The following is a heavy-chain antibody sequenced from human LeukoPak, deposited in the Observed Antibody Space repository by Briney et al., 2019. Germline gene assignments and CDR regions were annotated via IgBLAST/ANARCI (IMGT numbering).Heavy chain of an antibody. CDR2: INSDGSST. Sequence: PGGSLRLSCAASGFSFSNYAMSWVRQAPGKGLVWVSRINSDGSSTSYADSVKGRFTISRDNAKNTLYLQMNSLRAEDTAVYYCAGSYGSGPRLAFDVWGQGTMVTVSS. CDR3: AGSYGSGPRLAFDV. D-gene: IGHD3-10*01. V-gene: IGHV3-74*01. CDR1: GFSFSNYA. J-gene: IGHJ3*01.